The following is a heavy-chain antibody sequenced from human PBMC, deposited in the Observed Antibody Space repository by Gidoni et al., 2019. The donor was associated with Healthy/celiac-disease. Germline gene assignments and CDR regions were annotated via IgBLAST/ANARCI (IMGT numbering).Heavy chain of an antibody. Sequence: QLQLQESGPGLVKPSETLSLTCTVSGGSLSSSSYYWGWIRQPPGKGLEWIGSIYYSGSTYYNPSLKSRVTISVDTSKNQFSLKLSSVTAADTAVYYCARQGSYYYDSSGYYSDNWFDPWGQGTLVTVSS. J-gene: IGHJ5*02. V-gene: IGHV4-39*01. D-gene: IGHD3-22*01. CDR3: ARQGSYYYDSSGYYSDNWFDP. CDR1: GGSLSSSSYY. CDR2: IYYSGST.